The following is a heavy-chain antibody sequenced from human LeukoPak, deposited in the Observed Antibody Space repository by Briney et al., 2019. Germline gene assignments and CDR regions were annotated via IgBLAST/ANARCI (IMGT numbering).Heavy chain of an antibody. CDR1: GYTFTSYG. V-gene: IGHV1-18*04. CDR2: ISAYNGNT. CDR3: ARDQGLRILVD. J-gene: IGHJ4*02. D-gene: IGHD6-25*01. Sequence: GASLKVSCKASGYTFTSYGIIWVRQAPGQGLEGMGWISAYNGNTNYAQKLQGRVTMTTDTSTSTAYMELRSLRSDDTAVYYCARDQGLRILVDWGQGTLVTVSS.